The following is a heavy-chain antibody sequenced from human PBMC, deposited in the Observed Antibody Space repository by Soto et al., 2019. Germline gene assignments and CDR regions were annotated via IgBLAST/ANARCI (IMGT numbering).Heavy chain of an antibody. Sequence: QVQLVQSGAEVKEPGASVTVSCRASGDRFTDYYMHWVRQAPGQGLEWMGWINPNSGVTKYAQKFQGWVTMTRDTSIRRVYMQLSRLRFDDTAIYYCARESGGATATLDYYYFYMDVWGTGTTVTVSS. CDR3: ARESGGATATLDYYYFYMDV. CDR2: INPNSGVT. J-gene: IGHJ6*03. D-gene: IGHD5-12*01. V-gene: IGHV1-2*04. CDR1: GDRFTDYY.